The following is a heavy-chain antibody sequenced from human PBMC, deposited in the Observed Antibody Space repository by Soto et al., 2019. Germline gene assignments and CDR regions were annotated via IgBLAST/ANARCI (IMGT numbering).Heavy chain of an antibody. D-gene: IGHD2-15*01. CDR1: GYTFTGYY. CDR3: ARESEYCSGGSCYVNWFDP. CDR2: INPNSGGT. V-gene: IGHV1-2*02. J-gene: IGHJ5*02. Sequence: ASVKVSCKASGYTFTGYYMHWVRQAPGQGLEWMGWINPNSGGTNYAQKFQGRVTMTRDTPISTAYMELSRLRSDDTAVYYCARESEYCSGGSCYVNWFDPWGQGTLVTVSS.